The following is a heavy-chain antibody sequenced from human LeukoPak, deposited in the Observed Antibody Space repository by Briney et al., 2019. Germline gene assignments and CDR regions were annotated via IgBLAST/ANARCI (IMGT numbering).Heavy chain of an antibody. CDR2: INPNSGDA. CDR1: GYSFTDYH. Sequence: EASVKVSCKASGYSFTDYHMHWVRQAPGQGLEWMGWINPNSGDANYAQNFQGKVTMTWDTSISTAYMELSSLTSDDTAVYFCARHLNGVVIAATGFWFDPWGQGTLVTVSS. V-gene: IGHV1-2*02. J-gene: IGHJ5*02. CDR3: ARHLNGVVIAATGFWFDP. D-gene: IGHD2-15*01.